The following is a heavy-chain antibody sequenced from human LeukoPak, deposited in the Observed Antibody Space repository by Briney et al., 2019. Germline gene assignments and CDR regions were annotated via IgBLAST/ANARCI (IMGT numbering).Heavy chain of an antibody. CDR2: ISYDGSNK. J-gene: IGHJ4*02. D-gene: IGHD4-17*01. CDR1: GFTFSSYA. Sequence: GGSLRLSCAASGFTFSSYAMHWVRQAPGKGLEWVAVISYDGSNKYYADSVKGRFTISRDNSKNTLYLQMNSLRAEDTAVYYCARDLRRGGESFWGQGTLVTASS. V-gene: IGHV3-30-3*01. CDR3: ARDLRRGGESF.